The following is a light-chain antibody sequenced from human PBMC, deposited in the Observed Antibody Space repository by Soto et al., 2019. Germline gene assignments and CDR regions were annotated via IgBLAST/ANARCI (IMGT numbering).Light chain of an antibody. Sequence: QSAPTQPPSAAGSPGQSVTFSCTGTSSDVGGYNYVSWSQQYPGKAPKLMIYEVYKRSSGVPDRFSGSKSGNTASLTVSGVQADDEADYYCGAYAGSSTWVFGGGTKLTVL. J-gene: IGLJ2*01. CDR3: GAYAGSSTWV. V-gene: IGLV2-8*01. CDR2: EVY. CDR1: SSDVGGYNY.